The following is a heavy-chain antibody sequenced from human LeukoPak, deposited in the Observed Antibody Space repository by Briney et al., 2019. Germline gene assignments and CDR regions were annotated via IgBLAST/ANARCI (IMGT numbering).Heavy chain of an antibody. CDR1: GGSISSSSNW. V-gene: IGHV4-4*02. D-gene: IGHD2-2*01. CDR2: IYHSETA. Sequence: PSGTLSLTCAVSGGSISSSSNWWSWVRQPPGKGLEWIGKIYHSETANYSPSLKGRVTISMDESKNRFSLNLASVTAADTAMYYCAKGFCSSASCHFFDYWGQGILVTVSS. CDR3: AKGFCSSASCHFFDY. J-gene: IGHJ4*02.